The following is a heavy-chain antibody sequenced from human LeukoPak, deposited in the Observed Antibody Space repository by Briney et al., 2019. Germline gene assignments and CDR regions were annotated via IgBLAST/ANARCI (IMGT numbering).Heavy chain of an antibody. J-gene: IGHJ6*03. Sequence: GGSLRLSCAASGFTFSSYGMHWVRQAPGKGLEWVAFIRYDGSNKYYADSVKGRFTISRDNSKNTLYLQMNSLRVEDTAVYYCARDGGYCSSTSCYTYYYYYMDVWGKGTTVTVSS. D-gene: IGHD2-2*02. CDR2: IRYDGSNK. CDR3: ARDGGYCSSTSCYTYYYYYMDV. V-gene: IGHV3-30*02. CDR1: GFTFSSYG.